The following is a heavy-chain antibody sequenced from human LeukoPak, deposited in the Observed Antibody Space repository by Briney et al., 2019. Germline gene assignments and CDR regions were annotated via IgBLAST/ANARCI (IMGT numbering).Heavy chain of an antibody. CDR3: ARDMSSSWGFDL. V-gene: IGHV3-48*03. D-gene: IGHD6-13*01. CDR2: ISSSGSTI. Sequence: GGSLRLSCAASGFTFSSYEMNWVRQAPGKGLEWVSYISSSGSTIYYADSVKGRFTISRDNAKDSLHLQMNSLRVEDTAVYYCARDMSSSWGFDLWGRGTLVTVSS. J-gene: IGHJ2*01. CDR1: GFTFSSYE.